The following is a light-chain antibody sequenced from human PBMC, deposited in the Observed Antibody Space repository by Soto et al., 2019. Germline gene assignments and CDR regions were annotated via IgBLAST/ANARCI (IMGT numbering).Light chain of an antibody. J-gene: IGLJ2*01. Sequence: QSVLTQPPSASGTPGQRVTISCSGSSSNIGSNTVNWYQQLPGTAPKVLIYSNNQRPSGVPDRFSGSKSGTSASLAISGRQSEDEVEYYCAAWDDSLNGVVFGGGTQLTVL. CDR2: SNN. V-gene: IGLV1-44*01. CDR1: SSNIGSNT. CDR3: AAWDDSLNGVV.